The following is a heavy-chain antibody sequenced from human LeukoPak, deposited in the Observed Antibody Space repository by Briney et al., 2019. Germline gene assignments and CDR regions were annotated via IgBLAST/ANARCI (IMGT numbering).Heavy chain of an antibody. V-gene: IGHV3-74*01. J-gene: IGHJ5*02. CDR1: GFTFSSYA. Sequence: GGSLRPSCAASGFTFSSYAMSWVRQAPGKGLLWVSRINSDGSITNYADSVKGRFTISRDNAKNKVYLQMNSLRAEDTAVYYCARDWWFDPWGRGTLVSVSS. CDR3: ARDWWFDP. CDR2: INSDGSIT.